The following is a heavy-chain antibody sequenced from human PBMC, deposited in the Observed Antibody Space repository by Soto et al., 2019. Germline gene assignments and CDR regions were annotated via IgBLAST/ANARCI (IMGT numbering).Heavy chain of an antibody. D-gene: IGHD6-13*01. V-gene: IGHV1-2*02. CDR1: GYTFTGYY. CDR3: ARAGYRSHRRLYSTFDY. CDR2: INPNSGGT. J-gene: IGHJ4*02. Sequence: QVQLVQSGAEVKKPGASVKVSCKASGYTFTGYYMHWVRQAPGQGLEWMGWINPNSGGTNYTQKFQGRVTMTRDTSISTAYMELSRLRSDDTAVYYCARAGYRSHRRLYSTFDYWGQGTLVTVSS.